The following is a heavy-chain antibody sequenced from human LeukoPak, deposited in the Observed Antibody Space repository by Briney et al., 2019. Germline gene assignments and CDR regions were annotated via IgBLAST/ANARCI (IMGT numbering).Heavy chain of an antibody. J-gene: IGHJ6*02. V-gene: IGHV3-73*01. Sequence: HPGGSLRLSCAASGFTFSGSAMHWVRQASGKGLEWVGRIRSKANSYATAYAASVKGRFTISRDDSKNTAYLQMNSLKTEDTAVYYCTRLFSGGSGYYYYGMDVWGQGTTVTVSS. CDR1: GFTFSGSA. D-gene: IGHD3-10*01. CDR2: IRSKANSYAT. CDR3: TRLFSGGSGYYYYGMDV.